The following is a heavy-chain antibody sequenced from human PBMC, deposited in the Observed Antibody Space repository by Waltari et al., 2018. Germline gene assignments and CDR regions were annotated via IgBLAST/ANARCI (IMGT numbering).Heavy chain of an antibody. V-gene: IGHV4-34*01. CDR3: AREPEYSSGWYRYWYFDL. CDR1: GGSFSGYY. Sequence: QVQLQQWGAGLLKPSETLSLTCAVYGGSFSGYYWSWIRQPPGKGLEWIGEINHSGSTNYNPSLKSRVTISVDTSKNQFSLKLSSVTAADTAVYYCAREPEYSSGWYRYWYFDLWGRGTLVTVSS. D-gene: IGHD6-19*01. CDR2: INHSGST. J-gene: IGHJ2*01.